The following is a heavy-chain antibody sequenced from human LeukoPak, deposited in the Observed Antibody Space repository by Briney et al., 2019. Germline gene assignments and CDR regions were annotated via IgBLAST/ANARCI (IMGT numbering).Heavy chain of an antibody. CDR1: GFTFSSYG. D-gene: IGHD3-10*01. CDR3: AKDSSGSYLYYYYYYGMDV. V-gene: IGHV3-30*18. J-gene: IGHJ6*02. Sequence: GGSLRLSCAASGFTFSSYGMHWVRQAPGKGLEWVAVISYDGSNKYYADSVKGRFTISRDNSKNTLYLQMNSLRAEDTAVYYCAKDSSGSYLYYYYYYGMDVWGQGTTVTVSS. CDR2: ISYDGSNK.